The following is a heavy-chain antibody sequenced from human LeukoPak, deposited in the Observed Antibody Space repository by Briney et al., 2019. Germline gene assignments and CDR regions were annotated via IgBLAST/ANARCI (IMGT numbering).Heavy chain of an antibody. D-gene: IGHD1-26*01. CDR3: ARYSGSYGVDY. J-gene: IGHJ4*02. CDR2: IYTSGSP. CDR1: GGSISSYY. V-gene: IGHV4-4*09. Sequence: SETLSLTCTVSGGSISSYYWSWIRQSPGKGLEWIGYIYTSGSPNYNPSLKSRVTISVDTSKNQFSLKLSSVTAADTAVYYCARYSGSYGVDYWGQGTLVTVTS.